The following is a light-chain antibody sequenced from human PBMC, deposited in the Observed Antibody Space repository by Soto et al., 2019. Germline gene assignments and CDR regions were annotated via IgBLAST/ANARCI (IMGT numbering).Light chain of an antibody. CDR3: HQYGSSPQT. CDR1: QSVSNY. Sequence: EIVLTQSPGTLSLFPGERATLSCRASQSVSNYLAWYQQKPGQAPRLLIYNTSSRATGIPDRFSGRGSGTDFTLTISRLEPEDFAVYYCHQYGSSPQTFGQGTKVEIK. CDR2: NTS. J-gene: IGKJ1*01. V-gene: IGKV3-20*01.